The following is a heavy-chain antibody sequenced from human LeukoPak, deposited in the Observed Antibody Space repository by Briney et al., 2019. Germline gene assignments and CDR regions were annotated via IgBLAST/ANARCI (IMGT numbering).Heavy chain of an antibody. CDR2: IKEDGSEK. CDR1: GFTFSSYS. Sequence: GGSLRLSCAASGFTFSSYSMSWVRQAPGKGLEWVANIKEDGSEKYYVDSVKGRYTISRDNAKNSLYLEMNSLRAEDTAVYYCARDPWSRWHFDLWGRGTLVTVSS. J-gene: IGHJ2*01. CDR3: ARDPWSRWHFDL. V-gene: IGHV3-7*01. D-gene: IGHD1-26*01.